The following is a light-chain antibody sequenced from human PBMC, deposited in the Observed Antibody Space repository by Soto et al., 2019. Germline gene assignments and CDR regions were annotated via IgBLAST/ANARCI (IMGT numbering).Light chain of an antibody. Sequence: QSVLTQPPSASGSPGQSVTISCTGTSSDVGGYNYVSWYQQHPGKAPKLMIYEVSKRPSGVPDRFSGSKSGNTASLTVSGRQAEDEADYYCSSYAGSNNVFGTGTKVTVL. V-gene: IGLV2-8*01. CDR2: EVS. CDR3: SSYAGSNNV. J-gene: IGLJ1*01. CDR1: SSDVGGYNY.